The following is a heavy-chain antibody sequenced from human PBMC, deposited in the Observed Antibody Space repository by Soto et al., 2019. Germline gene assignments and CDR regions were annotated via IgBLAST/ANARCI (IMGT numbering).Heavy chain of an antibody. D-gene: IGHD3-22*01. CDR3: SRLLHSDSSGYGYAFDI. V-gene: IGHV5-51*01. CDR1: GDRFTSYW. CDR2: IYPGDSDT. J-gene: IGHJ3*02. Sequence: VESLKISCKRSGDRFTSYWIGWVRQMPEKGLEWMGIIYPGDSDTRYSPSFQGQVTISADKSISTAYLQWSSLKASDTAMYYCSRLLHSDSSGYGYAFDIWGQGTMVTVSS.